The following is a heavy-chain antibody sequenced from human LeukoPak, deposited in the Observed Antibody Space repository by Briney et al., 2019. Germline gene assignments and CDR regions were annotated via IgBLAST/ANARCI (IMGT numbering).Heavy chain of an antibody. CDR2: INPNSGGT. J-gene: IGHJ3*02. CDR3: ARDWGRITIFGVVNDAFDI. CDR1: GYTFTGYY. Sequence: ASVTVSCKASGYTFTGYYMHWVRQAPGQGLEGMGWINPNSGGTNYAQKFQGRVTMTRDTSISTAYMELSRLRSDDTAVYYCARDWGRITIFGVVNDAFDIWGQGTMVTVSS. V-gene: IGHV1-2*02. D-gene: IGHD3-3*01.